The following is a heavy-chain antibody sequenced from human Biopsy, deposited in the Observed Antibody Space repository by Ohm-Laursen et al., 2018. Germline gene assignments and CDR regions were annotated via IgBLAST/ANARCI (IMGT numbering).Heavy chain of an antibody. CDR2: MNPDSGNT. CDR1: GYTFTRYK. D-gene: IGHD3-10*01. CDR3: ARADPPLFYYGSGSSNWFDP. V-gene: IGHV1-8*01. Sequence: ASVKVSCKTSGYTFTRYKINWVRQATGQGLEWMGWMNPDSGNTGYAQNFQGRVTMTRNTSISTAYMELSSPRSEDTAVYFCARADPPLFYYGSGSSNWFDPWGQGTLVTVSS. J-gene: IGHJ5*02.